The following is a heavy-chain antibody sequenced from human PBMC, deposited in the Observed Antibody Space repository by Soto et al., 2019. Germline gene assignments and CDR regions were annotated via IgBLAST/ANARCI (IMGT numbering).Heavy chain of an antibody. V-gene: IGHV3-33*01. CDR1: GFTFSSYG. Sequence: QVQLVESGGGVVQPGRSLRLSCAASGFTFSSYGMHWVRQAPGKWLEWVAVIWYDGSNKYYADSVKGRFTISRDNSKNTLYLQMNSLRAEDTAVYYCARFGGALLYGDYYGMDVWGQGTTVTVSS. CDR3: ARFGGALLYGDYYGMDV. J-gene: IGHJ6*02. D-gene: IGHD4-17*01. CDR2: IWYDGSNK.